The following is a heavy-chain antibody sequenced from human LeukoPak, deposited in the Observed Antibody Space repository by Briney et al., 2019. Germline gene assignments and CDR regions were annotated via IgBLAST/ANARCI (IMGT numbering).Heavy chain of an antibody. J-gene: IGHJ6*03. CDR1: GNTFTGYY. V-gene: IGHV1-2*02. Sequence: ASVKVSYKASGNTFTGYYMHWVRQAPGQGLEWMEWINPNSGGTSYAQKFQGRVTMTRDTSISTAYMELSRLRSDDTAVYYCARAPYSSGRYIYYYYYYMDVWGKGTTVTVSS. D-gene: IGHD6-19*01. CDR2: INPNSGGT. CDR3: ARAPYSSGRYIYYYYYYMDV.